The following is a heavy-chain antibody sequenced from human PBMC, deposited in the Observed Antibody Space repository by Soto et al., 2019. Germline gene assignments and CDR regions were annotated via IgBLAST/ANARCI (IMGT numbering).Heavy chain of an antibody. J-gene: IGHJ4*02. CDR3: ALSGGSSGEVDY. CDR1: GFTFSSYG. Sequence: QVQLVESGGGVVQPGRSLRLSCAASGFTFSSYGMHWVRQAPGKGLEWVAVISYDGSNKYYADSVKGRFTISRDNSKNTLYLQMNSLRVEDTAVYYCALSGGSSGEVDYWGQGTLVTVSS. V-gene: IGHV3-30*03. CDR2: ISYDGSNK. D-gene: IGHD6-6*01.